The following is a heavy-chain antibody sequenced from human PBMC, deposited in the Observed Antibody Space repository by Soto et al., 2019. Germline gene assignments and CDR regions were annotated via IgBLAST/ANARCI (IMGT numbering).Heavy chain of an antibody. CDR1: GYTFTSYY. CDR3: ARGSIVVVPAEPQDYYYYGMDV. V-gene: IGHV1-69*01. Sequence: QVQLVQSGAEVKKPGASVKVSCKASGYTFTSYYMHWVRQAPGQGLEWMGGIIPIFGTANYAQKFQGRVTITADESTSTAYMELSSLRSEDTAVYYCARGSIVVVPAEPQDYYYYGMDVWGQGTTVTVSS. CDR2: IIPIFGTA. D-gene: IGHD2-2*01. J-gene: IGHJ6*02.